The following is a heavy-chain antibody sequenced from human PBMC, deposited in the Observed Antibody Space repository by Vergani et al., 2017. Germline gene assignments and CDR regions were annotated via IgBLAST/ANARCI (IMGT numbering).Heavy chain of an antibody. Sequence: EVQLVESGGGLVKPGGSLRLSCAASGFTFSSYSMNWVRQAPGKGLEWVSSISSSSSYIYYAYSVKGRFTISKDNAKNSLYLQMNSLRAEDTAVYYCARRRSFDYWGQGTLVTVSS. CDR3: ARRRSFDY. V-gene: IGHV3-21*01. CDR2: ISSSSSYI. CDR1: GFTFSSYS. J-gene: IGHJ4*02.